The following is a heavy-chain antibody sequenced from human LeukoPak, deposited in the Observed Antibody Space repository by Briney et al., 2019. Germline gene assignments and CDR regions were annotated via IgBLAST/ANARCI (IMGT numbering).Heavy chain of an antibody. Sequence: PGGSLRLSCAASGFTFSSYGMHWVRQAPGKGLEWVAFIRYDGSNKYYADSVKGRFTISRDNSKNTLYLQMNSLRAEDTAVYYCAKERVNDLWITYIDYRGQGTLVTVSS. CDR2: IRYDGSNK. D-gene: IGHD3-10*01. J-gene: IGHJ4*02. CDR1: GFTFSSYG. CDR3: AKERVNDLWITYIDY. V-gene: IGHV3-30*02.